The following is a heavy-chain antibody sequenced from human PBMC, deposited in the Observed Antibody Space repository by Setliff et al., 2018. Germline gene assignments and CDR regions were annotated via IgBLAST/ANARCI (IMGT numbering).Heavy chain of an antibody. CDR1: GYTFDDYG. CDR2: ISPHTGNT. Sequence: VKVSCTPSGYTFDDYGIAWVRQAPGQGLEWMGWISPHTGNTYYTPKLHGRVTLTTDTSARTAYMELRSLSSDDTAVYYCSRLVRFCTRTACQRLSGGESWGQGTLVTVSS. J-gene: IGHJ5*02. D-gene: IGHD2-8*01. V-gene: IGHV1-18*01. CDR3: SRLVRFCTRTACQRLSGGES.